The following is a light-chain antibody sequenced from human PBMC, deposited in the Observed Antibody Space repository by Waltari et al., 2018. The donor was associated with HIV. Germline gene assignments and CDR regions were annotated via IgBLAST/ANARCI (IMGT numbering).Light chain of an antibody. V-gene: IGKV3-11*01. CDR3: QQRSNWPKT. J-gene: IGKJ1*01. CDR2: YAS. Sequence: EIVLIQSPATLSLSPGERATISCRASQSVSSYLAWYQQKPGQAPRLLIYYASNRTTGIPARFSGSGSGTDFTLTISSLEPEDFAVYYCQQRSNWPKTFGQGTKVEIK. CDR1: QSVSSY.